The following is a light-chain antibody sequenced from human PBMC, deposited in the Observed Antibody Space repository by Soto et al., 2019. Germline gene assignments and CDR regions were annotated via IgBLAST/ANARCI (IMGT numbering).Light chain of an antibody. V-gene: IGLV2-8*01. J-gene: IGLJ2*01. CDR2: EVT. CDR1: SSDVGGYNY. Sequence: QSALTQPPSASGSPGQSVTISCTGTSSDVGGYNYVSWYQQHPGKAPKLMIYEVTQRPSGVPDRFSGSKSGNTASLTVSGLQAEDEADYYCISYAGSNNLELFGGGTKLTVL. CDR3: ISYAGSNNLEL.